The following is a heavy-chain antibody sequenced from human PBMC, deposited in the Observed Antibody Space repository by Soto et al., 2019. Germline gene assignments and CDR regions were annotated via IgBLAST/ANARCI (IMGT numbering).Heavy chain of an antibody. Sequence: PGGSLRLSCAASGFTFSSYAMHWVRQAPGKGLEWVAVISYDGSNKYYADSVKGRFTISRDNSKNTLYLQMNSLRAEDTAVYYCARTYNWNDVEFDYWGQGTLVTVSS. CDR1: GFTFSSYA. CDR3: ARTYNWNDVEFDY. D-gene: IGHD1-1*01. CDR2: ISYDGSNK. V-gene: IGHV3-30-3*01. J-gene: IGHJ4*02.